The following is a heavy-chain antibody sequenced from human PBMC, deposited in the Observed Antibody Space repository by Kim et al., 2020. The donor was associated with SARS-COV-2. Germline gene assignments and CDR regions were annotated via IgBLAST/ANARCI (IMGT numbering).Heavy chain of an antibody. V-gene: IGHV3-48*02. CDR2: ISGSGTTI. Sequence: GGSLRLSCAASGFTFSSYSMNWVRQVPGKGLECISYISGSGTTISYADTVKGRFSISRDNAKELLYLQMNSLRDEDTAVYYCASDFSGSKTYTKRGEYWGQGTPVTVSS. D-gene: IGHD3-22*01. CDR1: GFTFSSYS. J-gene: IGHJ4*02. CDR3: ASDFSGSKTYTKRGEY.